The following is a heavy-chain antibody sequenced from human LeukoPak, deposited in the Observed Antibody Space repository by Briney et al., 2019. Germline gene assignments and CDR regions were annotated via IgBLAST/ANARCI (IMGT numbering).Heavy chain of an antibody. Sequence: GGSLRLSCIASGFTFGDYAMTWVRQAPGKGLEWVANIKEDGSEKYYVDSVKGRFTISRDNAKNSLYLQMNSLRAEDTAVYYCARDEYNWNVDAFDIWGQGTVVTVSS. J-gene: IGHJ3*02. CDR1: GFTFGDYA. V-gene: IGHV3-7*01. CDR3: ARDEYNWNVDAFDI. D-gene: IGHD1-20*01. CDR2: IKEDGSEK.